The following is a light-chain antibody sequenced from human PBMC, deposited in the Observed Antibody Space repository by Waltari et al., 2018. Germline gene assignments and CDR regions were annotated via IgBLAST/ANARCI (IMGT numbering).Light chain of an antibody. V-gene: IGKV2-30*02. Sequence: DVVLTQSPLSLPVTLGQPASISCKSSQSLVHSDGNTYLAWFHQRPGQSPRRLIYKVSNRESWVPDRFSASGSGTDFTLKISRVEAEDVGVFYCMQGTHWPLTFGGGTTVEIK. CDR2: KVS. CDR1: QSLVHSDGNTY. CDR3: MQGTHWPLT. J-gene: IGKJ4*01.